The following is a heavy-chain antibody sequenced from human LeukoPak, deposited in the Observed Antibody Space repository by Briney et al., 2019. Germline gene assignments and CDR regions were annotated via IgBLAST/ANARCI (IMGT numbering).Heavy chain of an antibody. CDR2: ITSSSSAT. J-gene: IGHJ4*02. CDR1: GFKFGSFS. Sequence: GGSLRLSCAASGFKFGSFSMGWVRQAPGKGLEWLSYITSSSSATYYADSLMGRFTISRDNAKNSLYLQINSLRVDDTAVYYCARAVASYGDSAFWGQGTLVTVSS. V-gene: IGHV3-48*04. CDR3: ARAVASYGDSAF. D-gene: IGHD5-18*01.